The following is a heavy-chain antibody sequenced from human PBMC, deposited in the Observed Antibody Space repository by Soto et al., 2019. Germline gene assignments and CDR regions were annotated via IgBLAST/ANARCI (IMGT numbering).Heavy chain of an antibody. CDR2: IIPIFGTA. V-gene: IGHV1-69*13. J-gene: IGHJ6*02. D-gene: IGHD3-22*01. Sequence: SVKVSCKASGGTFSSYAISWVRQAPGQGREWMGGIIPIFGTANYAQKFQGRVTITADESTSTAYMELSSLRSEDTAVYYCARGSGSSGYYYADYYYGMDVWGQGTTVTVSS. CDR3: ARGSGSSGYYYADYYYGMDV. CDR1: GGTFSSYA.